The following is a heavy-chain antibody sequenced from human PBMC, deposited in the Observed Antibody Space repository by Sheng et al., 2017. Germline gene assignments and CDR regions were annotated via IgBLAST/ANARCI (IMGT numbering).Heavy chain of an antibody. CDR2: IRYDGSNK. D-gene: IGHD5-12*01. CDR3: AKDRNRVYSGYDCDY. CDR1: GFTFSSYG. Sequence: QVQLVESGGGVVQPGGSLRLSCAASGFTFSSYGMHWVRQAPGKGLEWVAFIRYDGSNKYYADSVKGRFTISRDNSKNTLYLQMNSLRAEDTAVYYCAKDRNRVYSGYDCDYWGQGTLVTVSS. J-gene: IGHJ4*02. V-gene: IGHV3-30*02.